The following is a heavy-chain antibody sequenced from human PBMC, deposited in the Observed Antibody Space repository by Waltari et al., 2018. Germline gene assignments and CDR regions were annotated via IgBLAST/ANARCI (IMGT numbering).Heavy chain of an antibody. CDR2: IKSKADGATT. D-gene: IGHD2-15*01. CDR1: GFTCINAW. V-gene: IGHV3-15*01. Sequence: EVQLVESGGGLVEPGGSLRLSCAASGFTCINAWMSWVRQAPGKGLEWVGRIKSKADGATTDHAAPVKGRFTISRDDSKNTLYLLMNSLKTEDTAVYYCTTHYAGGRWGQGTLVTVSS. CDR3: TTHYAGGR. J-gene: IGHJ4*02.